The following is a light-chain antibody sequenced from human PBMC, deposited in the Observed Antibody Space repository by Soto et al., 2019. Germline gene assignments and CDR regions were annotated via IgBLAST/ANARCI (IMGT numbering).Light chain of an antibody. CDR1: QDISNY. V-gene: IGKV1-33*01. CDR3: QQYDNLPFT. Sequence: DIQMTQSPSSLSASVGDRVTITCQASQDISNYLSWYQQRPGKAPKILIYDASSLEAGVPSRFSGGGSGTDFTFTISSLQPEDIATYYCQQYDNLPFTFGPGTKVDIK. J-gene: IGKJ3*01. CDR2: DAS.